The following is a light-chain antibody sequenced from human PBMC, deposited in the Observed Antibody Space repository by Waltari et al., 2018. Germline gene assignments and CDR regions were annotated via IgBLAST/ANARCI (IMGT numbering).Light chain of an antibody. J-gene: IGKJ1*01. CDR2: STS. Sequence: DIEMTQSPPSLSASVGDRVTITCRASESVSRYLNWYRQKAGEAPKLVIYSTSTLHTGVPSRFSGSGSGTDFTLTINNLQPEDFATYYCQQSYTKPQTFGQGTKVEV. V-gene: IGKV1-39*01. CDR3: QQSYTKPQT. CDR1: ESVSRY.